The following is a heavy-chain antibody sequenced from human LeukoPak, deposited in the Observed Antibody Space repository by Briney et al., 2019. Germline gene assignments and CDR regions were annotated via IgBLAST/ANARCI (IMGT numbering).Heavy chain of an antibody. CDR2: SSYDESHT. CDR1: GFTFTSYG. V-gene: IGHV3-30*18. J-gene: IGHJ4*02. CDR3: AKDGQLGGSSWFTLYFDY. D-gene: IGHD6-13*01. Sequence: GGALRLSCAASGFTFTSYGMHWVRQAPGKGLEWLAVSSYDESHTYYTDSVKGRFTISRDNSKNTLYLQMNSLRPEDTAVYYCAKDGQLGGSSWFTLYFDYWGQGTLVTVSS.